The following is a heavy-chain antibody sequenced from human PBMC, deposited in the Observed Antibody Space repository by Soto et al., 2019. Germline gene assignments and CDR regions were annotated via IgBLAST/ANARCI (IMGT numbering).Heavy chain of an antibody. J-gene: IGHJ4*02. CDR1: GFTFSSYG. CDR2: SSATGAGT. Sequence: EVQLLESGGGLVQPGGSLRLSCAASGFTFSSYGMTWVRQAPGKGLEWVSFSSATGAGTYYADSVKGRFTISRDNPKNTLYLKMTSLRADDTAVYYCAKDRRAGGNYGFYSDFWGQGALVIVSS. D-gene: IGHD1-7*01. CDR3: AKDRRAGGNYGFYSDF. V-gene: IGHV3-23*01.